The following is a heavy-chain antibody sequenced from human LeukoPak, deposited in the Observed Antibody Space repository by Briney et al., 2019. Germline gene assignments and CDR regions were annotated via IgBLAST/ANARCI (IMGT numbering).Heavy chain of an antibody. CDR2: ISGSGGST. J-gene: IGHJ4*02. CDR1: GFTFSNYG. D-gene: IGHD3-16*01. V-gene: IGHV3-23*01. Sequence: GGSLRLSCAASGFTFSNYGMSWVRQARGKGLEWVSGISGSGGSTYYADSVKGRFTISRDNSKNTLYLQMNSLRAEDTAVYYCANLYVWGQGTLVTVSA. CDR3: ANLYV.